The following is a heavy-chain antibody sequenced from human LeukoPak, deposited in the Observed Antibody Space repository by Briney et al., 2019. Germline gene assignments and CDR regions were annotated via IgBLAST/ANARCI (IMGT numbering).Heavy chain of an antibody. J-gene: IGHJ5*02. CDR2: IYYSGST. Sequence: PSQTLSPTCTVSGGSISSGDYYWSWIRQPPGKGLEWIGYIYYSGSTYYNPSLKSRVTISVDTSKNQFSLKLSSVTAADTAVYYCARASYGSGSYQPFDPWGQGTLVTVSS. CDR3: ARASYGSGSYQPFDP. D-gene: IGHD3-10*01. CDR1: GGSISSGDYY. V-gene: IGHV4-30-4*01.